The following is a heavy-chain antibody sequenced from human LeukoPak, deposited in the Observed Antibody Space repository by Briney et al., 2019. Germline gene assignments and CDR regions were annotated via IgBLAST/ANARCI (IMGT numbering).Heavy chain of an antibody. CDR3: ARDLYSYGTIDI. Sequence: PSETLSLTCAVYGGSFSGYYWSWIRQPPGKGLEWIGEINHSGSTNYNPSLKSRVTISVDTSKNQFSLKLSSVTAADTAVHYCARDLYSYGTIDIWGQGTMVTVSS. J-gene: IGHJ3*02. CDR2: INHSGST. V-gene: IGHV4-34*01. CDR1: GGSFSGYY. D-gene: IGHD5-18*01.